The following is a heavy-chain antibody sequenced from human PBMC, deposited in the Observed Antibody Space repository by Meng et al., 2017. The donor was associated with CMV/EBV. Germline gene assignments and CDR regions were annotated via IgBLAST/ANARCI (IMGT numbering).Heavy chain of an antibody. CDR1: GFTFSSYA. V-gene: IGHV3-23*01. J-gene: IGHJ4*02. Sequence: GESLKISCAASGFTFSSYAMSWVRQAPGKGLEWVSAISGSGGSTYYADSVKGRFTISRDNSKNTLYLQMNSLRAEDTAVYYCARALVRTSPPDYWGQGTLVTVSS. D-gene: IGHD6-6*01. CDR3: ARALVRTSPPDY. CDR2: ISGSGGST.